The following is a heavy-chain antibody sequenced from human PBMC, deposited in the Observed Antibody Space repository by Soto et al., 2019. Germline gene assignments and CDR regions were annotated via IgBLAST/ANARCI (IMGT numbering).Heavy chain of an antibody. J-gene: IGHJ4*02. CDR2: ITGGGGST. Sequence: EVQLLESGGDLVQPGGSLRLSCAASGFTFSNYAMSWVRQAPGKGLEWVSAITGGGGSTYYTDSVKGRFTVSRDDSRNTLCLQMNSLRAEDTAVYYCAKGGGYASGTYHNFDYWGQGTLVTVSS. CDR3: AKGGGYASGTYHNFDY. CDR1: GFTFSNYA. D-gene: IGHD3-10*01. V-gene: IGHV3-23*01.